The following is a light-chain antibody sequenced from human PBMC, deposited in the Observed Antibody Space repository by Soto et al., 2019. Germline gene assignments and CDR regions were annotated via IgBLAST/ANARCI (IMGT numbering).Light chain of an antibody. CDR3: SSYTSSSTRV. CDR1: SSDVGAYNY. V-gene: IGLV2-14*01. J-gene: IGLJ1*01. Sequence: QSALTQPASVSGSPGQSITISCTGTSSDVGAYNYVSWYQQHPGKAPKLMIYEVSNRPSGLSNRFSGSKSGNTASLIISGLQAEDEADYYCSSYTSSSTRVFGTGTKGTV. CDR2: EVS.